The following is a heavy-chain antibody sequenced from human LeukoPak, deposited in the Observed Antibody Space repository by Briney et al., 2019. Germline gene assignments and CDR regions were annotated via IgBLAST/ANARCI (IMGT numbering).Heavy chain of an antibody. J-gene: IGHJ4*02. CDR2: ISANTGKT. CDR1: GYTFATYG. CDR3: AKVAXDRMDY. V-gene: IGHV1-18*01. Sequence: ASVKVSCKASGYTFATYGFCWVRQAPGHGLEWMGWISANTGKTDYARKFQGRVTMTTDTSTSTAYMELRSLRPDDTAVYYCAKVAXDRMDYWGQGTLLTVSS.